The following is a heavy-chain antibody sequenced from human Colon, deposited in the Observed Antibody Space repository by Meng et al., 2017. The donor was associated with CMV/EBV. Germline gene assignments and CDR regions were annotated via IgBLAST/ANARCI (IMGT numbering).Heavy chain of an antibody. CDR2: INPITGGT. V-gene: IGHV1-2*02. Sequence: QVLLGEAGAEVKKPGASVKVSSKASGYTFTGYFMYWVRQAPGQGLEWLGVINPITGGTNYAQKFQGRVTMTRDTSMNTAYMELSRLRSDDTAVYYCASLSGGDFDYWGQGTLVTVSS. CDR3: ASLSGGDFDY. J-gene: IGHJ4*02. CDR1: GYTFTGYF. D-gene: IGHD1-26*01.